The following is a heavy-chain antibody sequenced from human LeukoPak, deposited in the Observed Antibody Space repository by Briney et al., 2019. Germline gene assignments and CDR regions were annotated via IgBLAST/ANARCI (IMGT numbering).Heavy chain of an antibody. CDR3: ARGHRRRGYYGMDV. Sequence: GGSLRLSCAASGFTFSSYAMHWVRQAPGKGLEWVAVISYDGCNKYYADSVKGRFTISRVNSKNTLYLQMNSLRAEDTAVYYCARGHRRRGYYGMDVWGQGTTVTVSS. J-gene: IGHJ6*02. V-gene: IGHV3-30-3*01. D-gene: IGHD3-10*01. CDR2: ISYDGCNK. CDR1: GFTFSSYA.